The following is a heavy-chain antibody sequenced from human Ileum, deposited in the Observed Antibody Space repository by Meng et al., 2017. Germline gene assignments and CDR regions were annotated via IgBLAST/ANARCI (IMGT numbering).Heavy chain of an antibody. V-gene: IGHV1-18*01. Sequence: QVQLVQSGAEVKKPGASVKDSCNASGYTFTTYGISWVRQAPGQGLEWMGWMNTDKGNTNYAQKFQGRVTMTKDTSTSTAYMELRSLRSDDTVVYYCAREGAYNGGDYWGQGTLVTVSS. CDR3: AREGAYNGGDY. J-gene: IGHJ4*02. D-gene: IGHD1-1*01. CDR2: MNTDKGNT. CDR1: GYTFTTYG.